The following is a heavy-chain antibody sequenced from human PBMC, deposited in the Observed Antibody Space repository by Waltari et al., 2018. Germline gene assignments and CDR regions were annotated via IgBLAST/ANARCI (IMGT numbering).Heavy chain of an antibody. CDR3: TTDRGVATLPMFDY. J-gene: IGHJ4*02. D-gene: IGHD1-1*01. CDR1: GFNFRNGW. Sequence: EVHLVASGGILVKPGGSLRLSCAASGFNFRNGWMAWVRQAPGKGLEWVGRIKSKTEGGTTDYAAVVKGRFTISRDDSRNTAYLQMNSLRAEDTAFYFCTTDRGVATLPMFDYWGRGTLVTVSS. CDR2: IKSKTEGGTT. V-gene: IGHV3-15*01.